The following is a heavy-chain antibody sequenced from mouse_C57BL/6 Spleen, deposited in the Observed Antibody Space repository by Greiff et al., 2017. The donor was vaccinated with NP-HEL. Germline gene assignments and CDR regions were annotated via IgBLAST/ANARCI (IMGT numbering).Heavy chain of an antibody. J-gene: IGHJ2*01. CDR2: IDPSDSYT. Sequence: VKLQQPGAELVRPGTSVKLSCKASGYTFTSYWMHWVKQRPGQGLEWIGVIDPSDSYTNYNQKFKGKATLTVDTSSSTAYMQLSSLTSEDSAVYYCARGYYYGSIDYWGQGTTLTVSS. CDR3: ARGYYYGSIDY. CDR1: GYTFTSYW. D-gene: IGHD1-1*01. V-gene: IGHV1-59*01.